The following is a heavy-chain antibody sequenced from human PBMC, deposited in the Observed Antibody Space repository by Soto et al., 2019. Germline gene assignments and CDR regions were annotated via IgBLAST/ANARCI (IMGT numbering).Heavy chain of an antibody. J-gene: IGHJ5*02. CDR3: ARERFEGDCSSTSCYRRLDP. V-gene: IGHV1-69*13. Sequence: SVKVSCKASGGTFSSYAISWVRQAPGQGLEWMGGIIPIFGTANYAQKFQGRVTITADESTSTAYMELSSLRSEDTAVYYCARERFEGDCSSTSCYRRLDPWGQGTLVTVSS. CDR1: GGTFSSYA. D-gene: IGHD2-2*01. CDR2: IIPIFGTA.